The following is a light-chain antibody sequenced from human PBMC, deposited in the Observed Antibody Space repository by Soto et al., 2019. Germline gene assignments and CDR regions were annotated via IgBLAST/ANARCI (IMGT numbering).Light chain of an antibody. CDR3: LQSENLPRS. J-gene: IGKJ4*01. CDR1: QTISSY. CDR2: GAS. Sequence: DIQMTQSPSSLSASVGDRVTINCRASQTISSYLNWYQQKPGKAAKLLIYGASDLQSGVPPGLSGSGSGTNLTLTIRSLPPEDFATYYCLQSENLPRSFGAGTKV. V-gene: IGKV1-39*01.